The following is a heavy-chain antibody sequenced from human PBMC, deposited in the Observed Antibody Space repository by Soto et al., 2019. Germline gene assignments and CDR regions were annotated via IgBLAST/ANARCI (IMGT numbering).Heavy chain of an antibody. CDR2: TYYRSKWYY. D-gene: IGHD1-26*01. V-gene: IGHV6-1*01. CDR3: ARGEQYSGRIFDY. J-gene: IGHJ4*01. CDR1: RDSVSSNSPG. Sequence: PSQTLSLTCAITRDSVSSNSPGAGSVRQSPSRGLEGLGRTYYRSKWYYEYAVSVRGRITINPDTSKNQYSLQLNSVTPEYTAVYFCARGEQYSGRIFDYWGQGTLVTVSS.